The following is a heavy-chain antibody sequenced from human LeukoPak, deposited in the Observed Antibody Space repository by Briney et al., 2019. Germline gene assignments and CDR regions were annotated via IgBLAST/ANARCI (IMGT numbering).Heavy chain of an antibody. CDR2: IYSGGST. D-gene: IGHD6-19*01. Sequence: GGSLRLSCAASGFTVSSNYMSWVRQAPGKGLEWVSVIYSGGSTYYADSVKGRFTISRDNSKNTLYLQMNSLRAGDTAVYYCARGDSSGWIDYWGQGTLVTVSS. CDR1: GFTVSSNY. V-gene: IGHV3-66*01. CDR3: ARGDSSGWIDY. J-gene: IGHJ4*02.